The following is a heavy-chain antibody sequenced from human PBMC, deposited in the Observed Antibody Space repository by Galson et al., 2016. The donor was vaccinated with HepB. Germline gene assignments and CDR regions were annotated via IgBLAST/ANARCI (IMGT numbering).Heavy chain of an antibody. CDR2: ISGSGGST. CDR3: AKDRWELLRGFDY. Sequence: SLRLSCAASGITFGSYAMSWVRQAPGKGLEWVSGISGSGGSTHYADSVKGRFTVSSGSDTGTYYADSVKGRFTISRDNSKSTLYLQMDSLSAEDTAVYYCAKDRWELLRGFDYWGQGALVTVSS. D-gene: IGHD1-26*01. J-gene: IGHJ4*02. V-gene: IGHV3-23*01. CDR1: GITFGSYA.